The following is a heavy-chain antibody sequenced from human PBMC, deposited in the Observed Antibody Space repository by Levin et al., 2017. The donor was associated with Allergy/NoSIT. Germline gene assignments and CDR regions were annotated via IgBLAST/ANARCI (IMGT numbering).Heavy chain of an antibody. CDR3: ARERGTGNSLDY. CDR1: GLAFRIFN. D-gene: IGHD4-23*01. Sequence: SCAASGLAFRIFNMHWVRQAPGKGLECLAIITYDGRNEYYADSVKGRFTISRDNSRNTLYLQMNSLRPEDTGVYYCARERGTGNSLDYWGQGTLVTVSS. J-gene: IGHJ4*02. V-gene: IGHV3-33*01. CDR2: ITYDGRNE.